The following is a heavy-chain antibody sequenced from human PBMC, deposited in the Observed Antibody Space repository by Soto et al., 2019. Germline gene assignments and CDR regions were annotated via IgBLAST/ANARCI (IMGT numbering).Heavy chain of an antibody. CDR2: ISGGDGSP. D-gene: IGHD3-16*01. CDR1: GFTFSSSA. J-gene: IGHJ4*02. CDR3: AKWHTYNYDSLAFSGFDC. Sequence: PWGSLRLSCTASGFTFSSSAMTWVRQAPGKGLEWVSAISGGDGSPSYADSVKGRFTISRDNSKNTLYLHMNSLRADDTAAYYCAKWHTYNYDSLAFSGFDCWGQGTQVTVSS. V-gene: IGHV3-23*01.